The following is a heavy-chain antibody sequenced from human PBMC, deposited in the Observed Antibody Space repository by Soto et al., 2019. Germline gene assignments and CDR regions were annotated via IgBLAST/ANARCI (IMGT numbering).Heavy chain of an antibody. Sequence: PGGSLRLSCAASGFTFSSYAMSWVRQAPGKGLEWVSAISGSGGSTYYADSVKGRFTISRDNSKNTLYLQMNSLRAEDTAVYYCANTLSITIFGVVKIVDVWGQGTTVTVSS. V-gene: IGHV3-23*01. J-gene: IGHJ6*02. CDR2: ISGSGGST. D-gene: IGHD3-3*01. CDR1: GFTFSSYA. CDR3: ANTLSITIFGVVKIVDV.